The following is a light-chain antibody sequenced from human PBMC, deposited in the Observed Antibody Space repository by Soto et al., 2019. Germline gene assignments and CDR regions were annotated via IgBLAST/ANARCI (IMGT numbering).Light chain of an antibody. CDR1: QIISDW. Sequence: DLQMTQSPSTLSASVGDRVTITCRASQIISDWLAWYQQKPGKAPYLLIYKASNLESGVPSRFSGSGSGTEFTLTISSLQPDDFATYYCQQHNDYPITFGQGTRLE. V-gene: IGKV1-5*03. J-gene: IGKJ5*01. CDR2: KAS. CDR3: QQHNDYPIT.